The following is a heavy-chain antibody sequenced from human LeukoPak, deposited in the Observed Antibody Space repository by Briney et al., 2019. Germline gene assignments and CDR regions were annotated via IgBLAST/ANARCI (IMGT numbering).Heavy chain of an antibody. CDR1: GFTFSSYA. J-gene: IGHJ4*02. V-gene: IGHV3-30*04. CDR2: ISYDGSNK. Sequence: GGSLRLSCAASGFTFSSYAMHWVRQAPGKGLEWVAVISYDGSNKYYADSAKGRFTISRDNSKNTLYLQMNSLRAEDTAVYYCARDLAVVTAFYFDYWGQGTLVTVSS. CDR3: ARDLAVVTAFYFDY. D-gene: IGHD2-21*02.